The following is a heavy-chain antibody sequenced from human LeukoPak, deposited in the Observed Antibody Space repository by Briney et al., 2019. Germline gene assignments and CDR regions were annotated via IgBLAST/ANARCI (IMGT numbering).Heavy chain of an antibody. Sequence: PSETLSLTCTVSGGSISSSSYYWGWIRQPPGKGLEWIGSIYYSGSTYYNPSFKSRVTISVDTSKNQFSLKLSSVTAADTAVYYCRRDGYNSLDYWGQGTLVTVSS. J-gene: IGHJ4*02. CDR1: GGSISSSSYY. CDR2: IYYSGST. D-gene: IGHD5-24*01. CDR3: RRDGYNSLDY. V-gene: IGHV4-39*07.